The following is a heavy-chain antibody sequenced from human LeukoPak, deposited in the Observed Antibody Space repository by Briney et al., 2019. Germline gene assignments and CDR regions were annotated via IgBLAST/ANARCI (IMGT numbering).Heavy chain of an antibody. CDR3: AREGAFSPPLDY. J-gene: IGHJ4*02. V-gene: IGHV4-4*02. Sequence: PSETLSLTCAVSGGSVTSTNWWTWVRQPPGKGLEWIGEVHLDGRTNYNPSLTGRLTLSVDLYENHISLKLTSVTAADTAVYYGAREGAFSPPLDYLGQGTLVTVSS. CDR1: GGSVTSTNW. CDR2: VHLDGRT. D-gene: IGHD3-3*01.